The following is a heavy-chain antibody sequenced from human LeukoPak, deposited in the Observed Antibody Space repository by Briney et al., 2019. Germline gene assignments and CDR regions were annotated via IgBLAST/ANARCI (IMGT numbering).Heavy chain of an antibody. CDR2: INSDGSST. CDR3: AREKTYYDILTGYPSNNPDY. CDR1: GFTFSSYW. J-gene: IGHJ4*02. D-gene: IGHD3-9*01. V-gene: IGHV3-74*01. Sequence: GSLRLSCAASGFTFSSYWMHWVRQAPGKGLVWVSRINSDGSSTSYADSVKGRFTISRDNAKNTLYLQMNSLRAEDTAVYYCAREKTYYDILTGYPSNNPDYWGQGTLVTVSS.